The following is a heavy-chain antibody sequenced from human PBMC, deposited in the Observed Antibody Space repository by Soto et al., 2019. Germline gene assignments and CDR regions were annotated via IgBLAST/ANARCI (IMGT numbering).Heavy chain of an antibody. V-gene: IGHV3-7*03. D-gene: IGHD3-3*01. CDR2: IKQDGSEK. CDR3: AREQSYRYDFWSGYPFFYFDY. CDR1: GFTFSSYW. J-gene: IGHJ4*02. Sequence: GGSLRLSCAASGFTFSSYWMSWVRQAPGKGLEWVANIKQDGSEKYYVDSVKGRFTISRDNAKNSLYLQMNSLRAEDTAVYYCAREQSYRYDFWSGYPFFYFDYWGKGTLVTVSS.